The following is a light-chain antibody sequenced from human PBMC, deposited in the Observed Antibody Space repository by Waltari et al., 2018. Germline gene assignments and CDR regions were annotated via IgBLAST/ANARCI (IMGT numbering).Light chain of an antibody. CDR1: QSVLYSSNNKNY. CDR2: WAS. Sequence: DIEMTQSPDSLAVSLGERATINCKSSQSVLYSSNNKNYLAWYQHKPGQPPKLPIYWASTRESGVPERFSGSGSGTDFTLTISSLQAEDVAVYYCQQYYIAPHTFGGGTKVEVK. J-gene: IGKJ4*01. CDR3: QQYYIAPHT. V-gene: IGKV4-1*01.